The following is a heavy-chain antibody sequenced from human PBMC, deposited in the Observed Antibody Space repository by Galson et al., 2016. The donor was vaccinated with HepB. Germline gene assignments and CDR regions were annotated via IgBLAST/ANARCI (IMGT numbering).Heavy chain of an antibody. D-gene: IGHD3-10*01. J-gene: IGHJ3*02. Sequence: SVKVSCKASGYTFTGYYMHWVRQAPGQGLEWVGWINPNSGVTNYAQKFQGRVTMTGDTSISTAYMELSRLRSDDTAFYYCARVPYYYHGGSHFYPSAFDIWGKGQWSPSPQ. CDR2: INPNSGVT. CDR3: ARVPYYYHGGSHFYPSAFDI. V-gene: IGHV1-2*02. CDR1: GYTFTGYY.